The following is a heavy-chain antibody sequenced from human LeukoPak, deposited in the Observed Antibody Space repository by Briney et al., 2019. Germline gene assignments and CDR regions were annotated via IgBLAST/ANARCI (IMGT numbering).Heavy chain of an antibody. D-gene: IGHD2-15*01. J-gene: IGHJ4*02. V-gene: IGHV3-7*01. CDR1: GFTFSSYW. CDR2: IKQDGSEE. CDR3: ARDTGCSGGTCYSFYDY. Sequence: GGSLRLSCAASGFTFSSYWMTWVRQAPGKGLEWVANIKQDGSEEYHVDSVKGRFTISRDNAKNSLYLQMNGLRAEDTAVYYCARDTGCSGGTCYSFYDYWGQGTLVTVSS.